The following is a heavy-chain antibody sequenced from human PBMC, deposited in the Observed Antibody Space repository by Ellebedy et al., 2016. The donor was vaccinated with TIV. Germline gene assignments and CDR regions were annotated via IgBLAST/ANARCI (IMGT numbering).Heavy chain of an antibody. V-gene: IGHV4-34*01. CDR2: INHSGST. CDR3: ARRVCAGDCWIDQ. Sequence: SETLSLXXAVYGGSFSGYYWSWIRQPPGKGLEWIGEINHSGSTNYNPSLKSRVTISVDTSKNQFSLKLSSVTAADTAVYYCARRVCAGDCWIDQWGQGALVIVSS. J-gene: IGHJ4*02. CDR1: GGSFSGYY. D-gene: IGHD2-21*02.